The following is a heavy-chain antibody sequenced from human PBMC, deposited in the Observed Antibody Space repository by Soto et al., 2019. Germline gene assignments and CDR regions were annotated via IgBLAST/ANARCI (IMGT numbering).Heavy chain of an antibody. CDR2: IYYSGST. CDR3: ARDEFAGYYGMDV. Sequence: QVQLQESGPGLVKPSQTLSLTCTVSGGSISSGGYYWSWIRQHSGKGLEWIGYIYYSGSTYYNPSLKSRVTISVDTSKNQFSLKLSSVTAADTAVYYCARDEFAGYYGMDVWGQGTTVTVSS. CDR1: GGSISSGGYY. J-gene: IGHJ6*02. V-gene: IGHV4-31*03. D-gene: IGHD6-13*01.